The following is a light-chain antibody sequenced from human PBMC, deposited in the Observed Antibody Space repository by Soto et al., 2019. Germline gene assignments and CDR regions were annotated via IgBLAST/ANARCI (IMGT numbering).Light chain of an antibody. V-gene: IGKV3-15*01. CDR2: DAS. CDR1: QSVSSK. Sequence: EIVIAQSPSTLSVSPRERSTLSCGASQSVSSKLAWYQQKPGQAPRLLIYDASTRATGIPARFSGSGSGTEFTLTISSLQSEDFAIYYCQQYNYWPPKTFGQGTKVDIK. CDR3: QQYNYWPPKT. J-gene: IGKJ1*01.